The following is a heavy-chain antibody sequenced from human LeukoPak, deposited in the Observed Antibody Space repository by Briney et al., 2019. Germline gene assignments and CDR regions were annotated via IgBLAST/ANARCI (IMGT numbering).Heavy chain of an antibody. V-gene: IGHV1-69*06. J-gene: IGHJ4*02. Sequence: ASVKVSCKASGGTFSSYAISWVRQAPGQGFEWMGRIIPIFGTANYAQKFQGRVTITADKSTSTAYMELSSLRSEDTAVYYCATGAGAYDYGGKEIDYWGQGTLVTVSS. CDR2: IIPIFGTA. D-gene: IGHD4-23*01. CDR3: ATGAGAYDYGGKEIDY. CDR1: GGTFSSYA.